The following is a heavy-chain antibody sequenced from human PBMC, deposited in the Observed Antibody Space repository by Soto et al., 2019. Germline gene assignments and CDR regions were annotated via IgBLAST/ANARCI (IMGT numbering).Heavy chain of an antibody. J-gene: IGHJ6*03. D-gene: IGHD2-15*01. CDR2: ISGSGGST. V-gene: IGHV3-23*01. CDR1: GFTFSSYA. Sequence: PGGSLRLSCAASGFTFSSYAMSWVRQAPGKGLEWVSAISGSGGSTYYADSVKGRFTISRDNSKNTLYLQMNSLRAEDTAVYYCAKDQGYCSGGSCYSDRSMDVWGKGTTVTVSS. CDR3: AKDQGYCSGGSCYSDRSMDV.